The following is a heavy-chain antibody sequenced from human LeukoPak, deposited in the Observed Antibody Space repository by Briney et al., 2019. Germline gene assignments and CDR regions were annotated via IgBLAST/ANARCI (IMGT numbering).Heavy chain of an antibody. J-gene: IGHJ4*02. V-gene: IGHV4-31*03. Sequence: SETLSLTCTASGGSISSGGYYWSWIRQHPGKGLEWIGYIYYSGSTYYNPSLKSRVTISVDTSKNQFSLRLSSVTAADTAVYYCARDSLAPDSGFDYWGQGTLVTVSS. CDR1: GGSISSGGYY. CDR3: ARDSLAPDSGFDY. CDR2: IYYSGST.